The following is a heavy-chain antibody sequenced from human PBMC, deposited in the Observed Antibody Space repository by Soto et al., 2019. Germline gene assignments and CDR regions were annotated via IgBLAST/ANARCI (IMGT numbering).Heavy chain of an antibody. CDR1: GFTFSSYW. J-gene: IGHJ4*02. Sequence: EVQLVESGGGLVHPGGSLRLSCAASGFTFSSYWMSWVRQAPGKGLEWVANIKQDGSEKYYVDSVKGRFIISRDNAKNSLYLQMNSLRAEDTAVYYCARFPNDYIWGSYRYNDYWGQGTLVTVSS. CDR2: IKQDGSEK. D-gene: IGHD3-16*02. CDR3: ARFPNDYIWGSYRYNDY. V-gene: IGHV3-7*01.